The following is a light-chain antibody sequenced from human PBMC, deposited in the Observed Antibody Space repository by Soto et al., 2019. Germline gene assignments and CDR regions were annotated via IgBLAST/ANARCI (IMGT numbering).Light chain of an antibody. V-gene: IGKV3-15*01. Sequence: EIVMTQSPATLSVSPGERATVSCRASQSVSSDLAWYQQKPSQTPSLLIYAASTRATGIPARFSGSGSGTEFTLTISSLQSEDFAVYYCQQYRSWPRTFGQGTKVEI. CDR3: QQYRSWPRT. CDR1: QSVSSD. CDR2: AAS. J-gene: IGKJ1*01.